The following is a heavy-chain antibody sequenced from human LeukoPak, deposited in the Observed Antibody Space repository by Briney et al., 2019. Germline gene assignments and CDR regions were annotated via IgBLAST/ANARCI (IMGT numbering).Heavy chain of an antibody. J-gene: IGHJ5*02. D-gene: IGHD2-2*01. CDR3: ARDHQGYCSSTRCFNWFDP. CDR2: INHSGST. Sequence: SETLSLTCAVYGGSFSGYYWSWIRQPPGKGLEWIGEINHSGSTNYNPSLKSRVTISVDTSKNQFSLKVSSVTAADTAVYYCARDHQGYCSSTRCFNWFDPWGQGTLVTVSS. CDR1: GGSFSGYY. V-gene: IGHV4-34*01.